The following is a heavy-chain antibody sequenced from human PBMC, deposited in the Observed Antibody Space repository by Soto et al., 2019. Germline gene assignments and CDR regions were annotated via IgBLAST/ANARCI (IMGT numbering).Heavy chain of an antibody. D-gene: IGHD3-10*01. CDR2: ISAGGGSS. CDR3: AKSYYSVSGNSDY. J-gene: IGHJ4*02. Sequence: RLSCAASGFTFNSFAMGWVRQAPGMGLECISSISAGGGSSYYADSVKGRFTISRDNSKNTLYLQMNSLRAEDTAIYYCAKSYYSVSGNSDYWGQGALVTVSS. V-gene: IGHV3-23*01. CDR1: GFTFNSFA.